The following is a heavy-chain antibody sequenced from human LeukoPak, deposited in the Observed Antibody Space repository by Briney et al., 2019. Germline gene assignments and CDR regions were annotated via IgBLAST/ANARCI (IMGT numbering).Heavy chain of an antibody. Sequence: GGSLRLSCAASGFTFSSYSMNWVRQAPGKGLEWVSSISGSSSYIYYADSVKGRFTISRDNAKNSLYLQMNSLRAEDTAVYYCARGLYYYYGMDVWGQGTTVTVSS. J-gene: IGHJ6*02. V-gene: IGHV3-21*04. CDR1: GFTFSSYS. D-gene: IGHD3-16*01. CDR2: ISGSSSYI. CDR3: ARGLYYYYGMDV.